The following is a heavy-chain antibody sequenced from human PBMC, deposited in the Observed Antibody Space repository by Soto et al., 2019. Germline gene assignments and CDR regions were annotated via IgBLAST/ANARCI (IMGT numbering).Heavy chain of an antibody. V-gene: IGHV3-21*01. CDR1: GYTFTGYY. Sequence: SCKASGYTFTGYYMNWVRQAPGKGLEWVSSISSSSSYIYYADSVKGRFTISRDNAKNSLYLQMNSLRAEDTAVYYCARDLGYCTNGVCYPGYFDYWGQGTLVTVSS. D-gene: IGHD2-8*01. J-gene: IGHJ4*02. CDR2: ISSSSSYI. CDR3: ARDLGYCTNGVCYPGYFDY.